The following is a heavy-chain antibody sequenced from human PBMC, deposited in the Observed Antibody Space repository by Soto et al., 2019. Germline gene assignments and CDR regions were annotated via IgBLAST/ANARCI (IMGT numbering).Heavy chain of an antibody. V-gene: IGHV3-23*01. Sequence: EVQLLDSGGGLVQPGGSLRLSCAASGFTFSSYAMNWVRQAPGKGLEWVSVISGSGGSTYYADSVKGRFTISRDKSKNTLYPQTNSVRAEDTAVYYCARRGPGTYFDYWGQGSLVTVSS. CDR2: ISGSGGST. CDR1: GFTFSSYA. CDR3: ARRGPGTYFDY. D-gene: IGHD6-13*01. J-gene: IGHJ4*02.